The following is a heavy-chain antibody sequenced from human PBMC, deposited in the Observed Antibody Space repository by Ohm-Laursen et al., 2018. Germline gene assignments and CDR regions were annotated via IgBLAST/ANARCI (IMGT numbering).Heavy chain of an antibody. V-gene: IGHV3-33*05. J-gene: IGHJ4*02. CDR3: ARESRCSGVHCDFDY. CDR1: GFTFSSYS. D-gene: IGHD2-15*01. Sequence: RSLRLSCTASGFTFSSYSMNWVRQAPGKGLEWVAVISNDGSYKYYADSVKGRFTISRDNSKNTLYLQMNSLRAEDTAVYYCARESRCSGVHCDFDYWGQGTLVTVSS. CDR2: ISNDGSYK.